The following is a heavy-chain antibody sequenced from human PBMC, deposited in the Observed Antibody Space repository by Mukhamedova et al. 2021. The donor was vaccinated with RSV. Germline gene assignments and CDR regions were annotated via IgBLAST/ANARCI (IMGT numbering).Heavy chain of an antibody. Sequence: EYMGIIYPGDSDTIYSPSFEGQVTISVDKSINTAYLQWSSLKASDTAIYYCARRVGLGYTYHFDYWGQGNLVTVPS. J-gene: IGHJ4*02. D-gene: IGHD5-18*01. V-gene: IGHV5-51*01. CDR2: IYPGDSDT. CDR3: ARRVGLGYTYHFDY.